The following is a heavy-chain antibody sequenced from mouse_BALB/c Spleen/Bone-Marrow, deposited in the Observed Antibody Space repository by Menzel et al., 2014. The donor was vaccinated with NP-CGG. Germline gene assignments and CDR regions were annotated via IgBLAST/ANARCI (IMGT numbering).Heavy chain of an antibody. CDR3: ATGYYFDY. CDR1: GYTFTSYW. J-gene: IGHJ2*01. Sequence: VQLQQSGAEPAKPGASVKMSCKASGYTFTSYWMHWVKQRPGQGLEWIGYINPSTGYTEYNQKFKDKATLTADKSSSTAYMQLSSLTSEDSAVYYCATGYYFDYWGQGTTLTVSS. V-gene: IGHV1-7*01. D-gene: IGHD4-1*01. CDR2: INPSTGYT.